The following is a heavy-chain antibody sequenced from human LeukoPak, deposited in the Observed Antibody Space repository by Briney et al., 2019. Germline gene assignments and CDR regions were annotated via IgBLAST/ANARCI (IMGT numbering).Heavy chain of an antibody. Sequence: SETLSLTCTVSGGSISSGGYYWSWIRHHPGKGLEWIGYIYYSGSTYYNPSLKSRVTISVDTSKNQFSLKLSSVIAADTAVYYCAREQVATTYYYYYYGMDVWGQGTTVTVSS. CDR2: IYYSGST. CDR1: GGSISSGGYY. V-gene: IGHV4-31*03. J-gene: IGHJ6*02. CDR3: AREQVATTYYYYYYGMDV. D-gene: IGHD5-12*01.